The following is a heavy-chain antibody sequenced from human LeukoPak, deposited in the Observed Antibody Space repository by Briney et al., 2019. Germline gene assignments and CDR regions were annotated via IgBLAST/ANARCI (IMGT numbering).Heavy chain of an antibody. CDR1: GYSFTSYW. V-gene: IGHV5-51*01. Sequence: GESLKISCKGSGYSFTSYWIGWVRQMPGKGLEWMGIIYPGDSDTRYSPSFQGQVTISADKSISTAYLQWSSLKASDTAMYYCARSRIVGATKDAFDIWGQGTMVTVSS. CDR2: IYPGDSDT. CDR3: ARSRIVGATKDAFDI. J-gene: IGHJ3*02. D-gene: IGHD1-26*01.